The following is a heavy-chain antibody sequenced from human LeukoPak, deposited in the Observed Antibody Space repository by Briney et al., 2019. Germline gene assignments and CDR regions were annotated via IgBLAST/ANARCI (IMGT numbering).Heavy chain of an antibody. V-gene: IGHV3-15*01. CDR1: GXTFSNAW. D-gene: IGHD2-2*01. CDR3: TTWTGGVVVTN. J-gene: IGHJ4*02. Sequence: GGSLRLSCAASGXTFSNAWMSWVRQAPGKGLEWVGRIRSQSNGGTTDYAAPVKGRFTISRDDSKNTLYLQMNSLKTEDTAVYYCTTWTGGVVVTNWGQGTLVTVSS. CDR2: IRSQSNGGTT.